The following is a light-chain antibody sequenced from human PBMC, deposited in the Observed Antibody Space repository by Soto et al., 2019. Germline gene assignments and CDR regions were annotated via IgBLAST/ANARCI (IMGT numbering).Light chain of an antibody. J-gene: IGKJ1*01. V-gene: IGKV2-28*01. Sequence: DMVMAQSPLSLPVTPGEPASISCRSSQSLLHSNGYNYLDWYLQKPGQSPQLLIYLGSNRASGVPDRFSGSGSGTDFTLKISRVEDEDVGVYYCMQALQTAWTFGQGTKVDIK. CDR3: MQALQTAWT. CDR2: LGS. CDR1: QSLLHSNGYNY.